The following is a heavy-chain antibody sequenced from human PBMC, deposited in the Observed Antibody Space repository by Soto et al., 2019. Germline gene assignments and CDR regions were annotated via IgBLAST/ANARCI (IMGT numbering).Heavy chain of an antibody. CDR1: GYTLTELS. V-gene: IGHV1-24*01. CDR3: ATIVVAPAAMPNYYSYYAMDV. CDR2: FDPEDGET. D-gene: IGHD2-2*01. Sequence: ASVKVSCKVSGYTLTELSMHWVRQAPGKGLEWMGGFDPEDGETVYAQKFQGRVTMTEDTSTDTASMELSSLRSEDTAVYYCATIVVAPAAMPNYYSYYAMDVWGQGTTVTVSS. J-gene: IGHJ6*02.